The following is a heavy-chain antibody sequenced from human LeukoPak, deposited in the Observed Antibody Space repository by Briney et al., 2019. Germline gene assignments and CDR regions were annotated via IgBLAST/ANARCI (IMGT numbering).Heavy chain of an antibody. CDR1: GFTFSDYY. V-gene: IGHV3-11*01. J-gene: IGHJ6*03. CDR2: ISSSGSTI. CDR3: ARYSSSLYYYYYMDV. Sequence: GRSLRLSCAASGFTFSDYYMSWVRQAPGKGLGWVSYISSSGSTIYYADSVKGRFTISRDNAKNSLYLQMNSLRAEDTAVYYCARYSSSLYYYYYMDVWGKGTTVTVSS. D-gene: IGHD6-6*01.